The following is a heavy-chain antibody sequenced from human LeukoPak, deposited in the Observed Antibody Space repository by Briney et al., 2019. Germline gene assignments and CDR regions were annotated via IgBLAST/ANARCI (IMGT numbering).Heavy chain of an antibody. CDR1: GGSFSGYY. CDR3: ARGYDSSGYPYYFDY. Sequence: SETLSLTCAVYGGSFSGYYWSWIRQPPGKGLEWIGEINHSGGTNYNPSLKSRVTISVDTSKNQFSLKLSSVTAADTAVYYCARGYDSSGYPYYFDYWGQGTLVTVSS. D-gene: IGHD3-22*01. V-gene: IGHV4-34*01. J-gene: IGHJ4*02. CDR2: INHSGGT.